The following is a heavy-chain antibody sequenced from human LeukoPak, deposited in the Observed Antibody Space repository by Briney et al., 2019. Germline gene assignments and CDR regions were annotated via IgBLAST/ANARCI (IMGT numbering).Heavy chain of an antibody. D-gene: IGHD3-9*01. J-gene: IGHJ6*02. V-gene: IGHV1-18*01. Sequence: ASVKVSCKASGGTFSSSAFSWVRQAPGQGLEWMGWISAYNGNTNYAQKLQGRVTMTTDTSTSTAYMELRSLRSDDTAVYYCARDCPTTILRYFDWFYYYYGMDVWGQGTTVTVSS. CDR2: ISAYNGNT. CDR3: ARDCPTTILRYFDWFYYYYGMDV. CDR1: GGTFSSSA.